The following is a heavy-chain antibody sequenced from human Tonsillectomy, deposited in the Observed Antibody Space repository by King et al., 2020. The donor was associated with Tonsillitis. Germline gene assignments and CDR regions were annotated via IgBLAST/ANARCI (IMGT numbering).Heavy chain of an antibody. D-gene: IGHD3-22*01. V-gene: IGHV4-4*02. CDR1: GGSISSSHW. CDR3: ARTGNADYATTGYPHNWFDP. CDR2: IYHGGST. Sequence: VQLQESGPGLVKPSGTLSLTCAVSGGSISSSHWWSWVRQPPGKGLEWIGEIYHGGSTNYNPSLKSRVTISVDKSKNQFSLNLNSVTAADTAVYYCARTGNADYATTGYPHNWFDPWGQGTLVTVSS. J-gene: IGHJ5*02.